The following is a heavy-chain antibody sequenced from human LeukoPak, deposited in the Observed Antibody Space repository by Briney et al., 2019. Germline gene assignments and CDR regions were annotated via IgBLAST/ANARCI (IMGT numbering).Heavy chain of an antibody. CDR3: ANSYYYDSSGHYTISNHLDY. V-gene: IGHV3-23*01. J-gene: IGHJ4*02. D-gene: IGHD3-22*01. CDR1: GFTFSSYA. CDR2: ISGSGGST. Sequence: GGSLRLSCAASGFTFSSYAMSWVRQAPGKGLEWVSAISGSGGSTYYADSVKGRFTISRDNSKNTLYLQMNSLRAEDTAVYYCANSYYYDSSGHYTISNHLDYWGQGTQVTVSS.